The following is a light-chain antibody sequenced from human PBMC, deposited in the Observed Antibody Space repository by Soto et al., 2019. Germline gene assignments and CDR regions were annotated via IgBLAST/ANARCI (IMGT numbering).Light chain of an antibody. CDR1: QSVSSNY. V-gene: IGKV3-20*01. CDR3: QQYGSYPRT. Sequence: DIVLTQSPGTLSLSPGERATLSCRASQSVSSNYLAWYQQKPGHAPRLLIYGASSGATGIPDRFSGSGSGTDFTLTISRLEPEDFAVYYCQQYGSYPRTFGQGTKLEIK. J-gene: IGKJ2*01. CDR2: GAS.